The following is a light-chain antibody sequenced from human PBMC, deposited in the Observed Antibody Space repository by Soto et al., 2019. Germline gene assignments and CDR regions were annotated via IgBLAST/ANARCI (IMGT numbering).Light chain of an antibody. Sequence: AIQLTQSPSSLSESVGDRVTITCRASQGINSALAWYQQKPGKAPKLLIYDASSLESGVPSRFSGSGSGTDFTLTISSLQPEDFATYYCQQFNSYLPTFGGGTKVEIK. CDR2: DAS. V-gene: IGKV1-13*02. J-gene: IGKJ4*01. CDR1: QGINSA. CDR3: QQFNSYLPT.